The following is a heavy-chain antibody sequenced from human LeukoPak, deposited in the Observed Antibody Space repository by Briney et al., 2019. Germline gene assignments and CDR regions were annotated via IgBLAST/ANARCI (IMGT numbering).Heavy chain of an antibody. CDR3: ASRALDY. CDR2: VCHSGST. V-gene: IGHV4-4*02. Sequence: SETLSLTCAVSGGSISNSNYWSWVRQPPGKGLEWIGEVCHSGSTNYNPSLKRRVSISVDKSKNQFSLSLRFVTAADTAVYYCASRALDYRGQGILVTVSS. CDR1: GGSISNSNY. J-gene: IGHJ4*02.